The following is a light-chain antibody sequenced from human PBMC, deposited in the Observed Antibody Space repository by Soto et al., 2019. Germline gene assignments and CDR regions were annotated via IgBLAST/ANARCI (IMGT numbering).Light chain of an antibody. CDR1: SSDVGGYNY. CDR2: EVS. Sequence: QSALTQPASVSGSPGQSITISCTGTSSDVGGYNYVSWYQQHPGKAPKLMIYEVSNRPSGVSNRFSGSKSGNTASLTISGLQAGDEADYYCSSYTSSSTHYVFGTGTKLTVL. V-gene: IGLV2-14*01. J-gene: IGLJ1*01. CDR3: SSYTSSSTHYV.